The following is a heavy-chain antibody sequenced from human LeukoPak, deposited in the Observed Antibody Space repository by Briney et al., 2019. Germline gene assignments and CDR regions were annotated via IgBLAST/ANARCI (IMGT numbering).Heavy chain of an antibody. D-gene: IGHD3-10*01. CDR1: GGSIGTYY. J-gene: IGHJ3*02. Sequence: SETLSLTCIISGGSIGTYYWSWIRQPPGKGLEWIGRICTSGTTSFNPSLKSRLTMSIDTSKAKDQFSLKLTSVTAADTAVYYCARDRGSTYGRDAFDIWGQGTMVTVSS. CDR3: ARDRGSTYGRDAFDI. V-gene: IGHV4-4*07. CDR2: ICTSGTT.